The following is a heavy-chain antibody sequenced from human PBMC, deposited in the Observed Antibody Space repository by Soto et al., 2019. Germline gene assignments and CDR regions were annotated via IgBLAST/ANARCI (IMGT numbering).Heavy chain of an antibody. Sequence: QVHLQESGPGLVKPSETLSLTCTVSGLSITNNYWSWIRQPPGKGLEWIGYIYYTGSTNYDPSLKSRVTMSVDTSKNQFSLNLASLTAADTARYYCARANWYSEYWGQGTLVIVSS. J-gene: IGHJ4*02. CDR3: ARANWYSEY. V-gene: IGHV4-59*13. CDR2: IYYTGST. CDR1: GLSITNNY. D-gene: IGHD7-27*01.